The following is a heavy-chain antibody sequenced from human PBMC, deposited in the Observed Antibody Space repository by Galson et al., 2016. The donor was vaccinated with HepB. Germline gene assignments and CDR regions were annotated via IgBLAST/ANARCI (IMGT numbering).Heavy chain of an antibody. CDR3: ANSMPYCSGGSCSLDAFDI. CDR2: ISYDGNNK. Sequence: SLRLSCAASGFTFSSYGMHWVRQAPGKGLAWVAIISYDGNNKYYADSVKGRFTISRDNSKNTLYLQMNSLRAEDTAVYYCANSMPYCSGGSCSLDAFDIWGQGTMVTVSS. V-gene: IGHV3-30*18. J-gene: IGHJ3*02. D-gene: IGHD2-15*01. CDR1: GFTFSSYG.